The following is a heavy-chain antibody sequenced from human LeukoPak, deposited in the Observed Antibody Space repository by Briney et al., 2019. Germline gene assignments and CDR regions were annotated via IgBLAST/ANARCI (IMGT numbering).Heavy chain of an antibody. D-gene: IGHD6-13*01. CDR2: IRYDGSNK. CDR1: GFTFSSYG. Sequence: GGSLRLSCAASGFTFSSYGMHWVRQAPGKGLEWVAFIRYDGSNKYYADSVKGRFTISRDNSKNTLYLQMNSLRAEDTAVYYCAKDMGAAQQLVRVDYWGQGTLVTVSS. J-gene: IGHJ4*02. V-gene: IGHV3-30*02. CDR3: AKDMGAAQQLVRVDY.